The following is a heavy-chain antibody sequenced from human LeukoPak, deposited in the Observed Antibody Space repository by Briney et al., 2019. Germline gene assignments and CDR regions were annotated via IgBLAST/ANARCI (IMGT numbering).Heavy chain of an antibody. V-gene: IGHV3-30*04. CDR2: ISYDGSNK. Sequence: SGGSLRLSCAASGFTFSSYAMHWVRQAPGKGLEWVAVISYDGSNKYYADSVKGRFTISRDNSKNTLYLQMNSLRAEDTAVYYCARDTWPWGSGGYPLDYWGQGTLVTVSS. CDR1: GFTFSSYA. D-gene: IGHD3-10*01. CDR3: ARDTWPWGSGGYPLDY. J-gene: IGHJ4*02.